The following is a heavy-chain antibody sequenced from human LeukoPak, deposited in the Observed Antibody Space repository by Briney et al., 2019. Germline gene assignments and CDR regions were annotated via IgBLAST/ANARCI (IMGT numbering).Heavy chain of an antibody. D-gene: IGHD2-15*01. CDR3: AREYSPDIVVVVAAVVPFDI. CDR1: GFTFSSYS. Sequence: GGSLRLSCAASGFTFSSYSMNWVHQAPGKGLEWVSYISSSSSSIYYADSVKGRFTISRDNAKNSLYLQMNSLRDEDTAVYYCAREYSPDIVVVVAAVVPFDIWGQGTMVTVSS. J-gene: IGHJ3*02. CDR2: ISSSSSSI. V-gene: IGHV3-48*02.